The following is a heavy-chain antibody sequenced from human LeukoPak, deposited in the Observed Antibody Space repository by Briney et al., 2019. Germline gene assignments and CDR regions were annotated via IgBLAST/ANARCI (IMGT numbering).Heavy chain of an antibody. J-gene: IGHJ4*02. Sequence: ASAKVSCKVSGYTLTELSMHWVRQAPGKGLEWMGGFDPEDGETIYAQKFQGRVTMTEDTSTDTAYMELSSLRSEDTAVYYCATEPPGYSSGWPFDYWGQGTLVTVSS. CDR3: ATEPPGYSSGWPFDY. CDR2: FDPEDGET. CDR1: GYTLTELS. V-gene: IGHV1-24*01. D-gene: IGHD6-19*01.